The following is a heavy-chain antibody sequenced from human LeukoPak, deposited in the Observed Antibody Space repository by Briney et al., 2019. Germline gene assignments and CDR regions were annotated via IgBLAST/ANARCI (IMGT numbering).Heavy chain of an antibody. CDR2: ISGDGGST. CDR1: GFTSDDYA. CDR3: AKVGYCSGGSCYPVAFDI. J-gene: IGHJ3*02. V-gene: IGHV3-43*02. Sequence: PGGSLRLSCAASGFTSDDYAMHWVRQAPGKGLEWVSLISGDGGSTYYADSVKGRFTISRDNSKNSLYPQMNSLRTEDTALYYCAKVGYCSGGSCYPVAFDIWGQGTMVTVSS. D-gene: IGHD2-15*01.